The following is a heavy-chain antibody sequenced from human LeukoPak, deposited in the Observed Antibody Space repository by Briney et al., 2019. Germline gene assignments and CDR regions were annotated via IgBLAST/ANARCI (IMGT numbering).Heavy chain of an antibody. CDR2: ISWNSGSI. CDR1: GFTFDDYA. Sequence: GRSLRLSCAASGFTFDDYAMHWVRQAPGKGLEWVSGISWNSGSIGYADSVKGRFTISRDNAKNSLYLQMNSLRAEDTAVYYCAKDRLQWELPDYWGQGTLVTVSS. CDR3: AKDRLQWELPDY. D-gene: IGHD1-26*01. V-gene: IGHV3-9*01. J-gene: IGHJ4*02.